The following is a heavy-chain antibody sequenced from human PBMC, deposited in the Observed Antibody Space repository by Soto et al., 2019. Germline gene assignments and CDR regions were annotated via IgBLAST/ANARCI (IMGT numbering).Heavy chain of an antibody. CDR2: VSASGLNT. CDR1: GFTFSTYA. V-gene: IGHV3-23*01. J-gene: IGHJ4*02. Sequence: HPGGSLSLSCAASGFTFSTYAMAWVRQAPGKGLEWVSGVSASGLNTDYADPVKGRFYISRDNSKNTVSLHMNSLRAEDTVLYYCAKDRPRRTSAHFFDYWGQGTPVTVSS. CDR3: AKDRPRRTSAHFFDY.